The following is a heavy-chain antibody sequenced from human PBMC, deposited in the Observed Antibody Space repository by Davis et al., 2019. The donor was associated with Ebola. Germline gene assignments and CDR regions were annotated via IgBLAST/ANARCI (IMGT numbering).Heavy chain of an antibody. D-gene: IGHD2-15*01. J-gene: IGHJ4*02. Sequence: GGSLRLSCTASGFTFSSYSMNWVRQAPGKGLEWLSYINNRGRNIYYADSVKGRFTISRDNAKNSLYLQMNSLRAEDTAVYYCARLGYCSGGSCYSWGQGTLVTVSS. CDR2: INNRGRNI. V-gene: IGHV3-21*05. CDR1: GFTFSSYS. CDR3: ARLGYCSGGSCYS.